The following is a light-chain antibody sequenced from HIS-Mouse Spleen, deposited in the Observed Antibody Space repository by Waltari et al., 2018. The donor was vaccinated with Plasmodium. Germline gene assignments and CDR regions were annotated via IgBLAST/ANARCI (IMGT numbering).Light chain of an antibody. J-gene: IGLJ2*01. CDR3: SSYTSSSTLV. CDR1: SSDVAGSNY. V-gene: IGLV2-14*03. CDR2: DVS. Sequence: QSALTQPASVSGSPGQSITISCPGTSSDVAGSNYVPWYQQHPGKAPKLMIYDVSNRPSGVSNRFSGSKSGNTASLTISGLQAEDEADYYCSSYTSSSTLVFGGGTKLTVL.